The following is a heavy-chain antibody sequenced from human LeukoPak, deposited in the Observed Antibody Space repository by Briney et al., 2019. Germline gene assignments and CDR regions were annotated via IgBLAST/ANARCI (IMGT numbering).Heavy chain of an antibody. V-gene: IGHV3-21*01. D-gene: IGHD3-10*01. CDR1: GFTFSIYN. CDR2: ISSSSSNI. Sequence: GGSLRLSCAASGFTFSIYNMNWVRQAPGKGLEWVSSISSSSSNIYYVDSVKGRFTISRDNAKNSLYLQMNSLRAEDTAVYYCARSMNYYGSGSPTDAFDIWGQGTMVTVSS. CDR3: ARSMNYYGSGSPTDAFDI. J-gene: IGHJ3*02.